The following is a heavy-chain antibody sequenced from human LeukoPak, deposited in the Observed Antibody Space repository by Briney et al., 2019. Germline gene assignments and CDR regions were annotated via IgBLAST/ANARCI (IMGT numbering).Heavy chain of an antibody. V-gene: IGHV3-33*08. CDR1: GFTFSSYG. D-gene: IGHD6-13*01. CDR2: IWYDGSNK. CDR3: TRGGRTAAGTCDY. Sequence: PGGSLRLSCAASGFTFSSYGMHWVRQAPGKGLEWVAVIWYDGSNKYYVDSVKGRFTISRDNSKNTLYLQMNSLRAEDTAVYYCTRGGRTAAGTCDYWGQGTLVTVSS. J-gene: IGHJ4*02.